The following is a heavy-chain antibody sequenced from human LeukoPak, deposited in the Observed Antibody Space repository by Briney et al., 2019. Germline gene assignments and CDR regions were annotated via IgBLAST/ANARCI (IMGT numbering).Heavy chain of an antibody. CDR3: AKGRSGEWLLLYYFDY. V-gene: IGHV3-23*01. D-gene: IGHD5-12*01. J-gene: IGHJ4*02. Sequence: WGSLRLSCAASGFTFSSYAMSWVRQAPGQGMEWVSAISGSGGSTYYADSVKGRFTISRDNSKNTLYLQMNSLRAEDTAVYYCAKGRSGEWLLLYYFDYWGQGTLVTVSS. CDR2: ISGSGGST. CDR1: GFTFSSYA.